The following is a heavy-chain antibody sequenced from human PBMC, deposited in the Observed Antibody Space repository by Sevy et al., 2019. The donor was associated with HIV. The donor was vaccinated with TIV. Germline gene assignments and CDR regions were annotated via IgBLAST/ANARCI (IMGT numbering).Heavy chain of an antibody. CDR2: ISSSSNYI. V-gene: IGHV3-21*01. CDR3: ARDQKGEYSAYDGAGYYGMDV. J-gene: IGHJ6*02. CDR1: GFTFRTYS. D-gene: IGHD5-12*01. Sequence: GGSLRLSCAASGFTFRTYSMNWVHQGPGKGLEWVSSISSSSNYIYYADSVKGRFTITRDNAKNSLYLQMNGLRAEDTAVYYCARDQKGEYSAYDGAGYYGMDVWGQGTTVTVSS.